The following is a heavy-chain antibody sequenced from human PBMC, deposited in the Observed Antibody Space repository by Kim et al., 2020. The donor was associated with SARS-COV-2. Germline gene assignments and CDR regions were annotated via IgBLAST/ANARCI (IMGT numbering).Heavy chain of an antibody. J-gene: IGHJ4*02. CDR2: INTNTGNP. D-gene: IGHD6-13*01. CDR1: GYTFTSYA. Sequence: ASVKVSSKASGYTFTSYAMNWVRQAPGQGLEWMGWINTNTGNPTYAQGFTGRFVFSLDTSVSTAYLQISSLKAEDTAVYYCARVSRADSSSWYKVNFFDYWGQGTLVTVSS. V-gene: IGHV7-4-1*02. CDR3: ARVSRADSSSWYKVNFFDY.